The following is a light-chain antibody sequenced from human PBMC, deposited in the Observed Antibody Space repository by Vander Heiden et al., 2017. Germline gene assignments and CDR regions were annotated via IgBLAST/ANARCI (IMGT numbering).Light chain of an antibody. CDR3: NSQDNSGNLP. V-gene: IGLV3-19*01. J-gene: IGLJ2*01. CDR1: SLRSAY. Sequence: SSDLAQDPAVSLALGQPGRITCQGDSLRSAYATWYQQKPGQAPLVVIYATNNRPPGIADRFSGSGSGTTASSTITGAQAEDDADYYCNSQDNSGNLPFGGGTKLTVL. CDR2: ATN.